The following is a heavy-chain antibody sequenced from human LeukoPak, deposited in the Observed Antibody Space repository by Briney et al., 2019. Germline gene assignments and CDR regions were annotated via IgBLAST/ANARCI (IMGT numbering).Heavy chain of an antibody. CDR2: MNPNSGNT. D-gene: IGHD6-13*01. J-gene: IGHJ5*02. CDR3: AEAAGGGFDP. V-gene: IGHV1-8*02. CDR1: GGTFSSYA. Sequence: ASVKVSCKASGGTFSSYAINWVRQATGQGLEWMGWMNPNSGNTGYAQKFQGRVTMTRNTSISTAYMELSSLRSEDTAVYYCAEAAGGGFDPWGQGTLVTVSS.